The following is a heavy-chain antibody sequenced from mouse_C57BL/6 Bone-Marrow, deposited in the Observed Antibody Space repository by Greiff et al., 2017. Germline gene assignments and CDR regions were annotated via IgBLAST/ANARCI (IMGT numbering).Heavy chain of an antibody. Sequence: QVQLQPPGAELVKPGASVKMSCKASGYTFTSYWITWVKQRPGQGLEWIGDIYPGSGSTNYNEKFKSKATLTVDTSSSTAYMQLSSLTSEDSAVYYCAREGKFITTVVPFDYWGQGTTLTVSS. CDR2: IYPGSGST. CDR1: GYTFTSYW. J-gene: IGHJ2*01. D-gene: IGHD1-1*01. CDR3: AREGKFITTVVPFDY. V-gene: IGHV1-55*01.